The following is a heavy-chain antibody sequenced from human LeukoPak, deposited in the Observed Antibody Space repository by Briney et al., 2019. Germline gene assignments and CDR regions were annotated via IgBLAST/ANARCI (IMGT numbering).Heavy chain of an antibody. Sequence: SETLSLTCTVSGGSISSSSYYWAWIRQPPGKGLEWIGSIYYTGSTYYNPSLKSRVTISVDTSKNQFSLRLSSVTAADTAVYYCATNTGTVFDYWGQGALVTVSS. J-gene: IGHJ4*02. D-gene: IGHD7-27*01. CDR1: GGSISSSSYY. CDR3: ATNTGTVFDY. V-gene: IGHV4-39*07. CDR2: IYYTGST.